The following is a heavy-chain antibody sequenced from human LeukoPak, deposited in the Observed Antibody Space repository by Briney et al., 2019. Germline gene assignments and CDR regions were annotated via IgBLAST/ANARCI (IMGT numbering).Heavy chain of an antibody. D-gene: IGHD3-10*01. CDR3: ARDKSSTNWLDS. CDR1: GYSFTNFY. J-gene: IGHJ5*01. Sequence: ASVKVSCKASGYSFTNFYIHWVRQAPGQGLEWMGIINPSCGSTNYAQKFQGRVTMTSDTSASTVYLDMSSLRSEDTAIYYCARDKSSTNWLDSWGQGTLVTVSS. V-gene: IGHV1-46*01. CDR2: INPSCGST.